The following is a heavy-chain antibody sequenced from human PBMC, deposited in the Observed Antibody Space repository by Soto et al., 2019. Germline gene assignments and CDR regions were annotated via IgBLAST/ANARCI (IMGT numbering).Heavy chain of an antibody. CDR2: IIPIFGTA. CDR3: ARAPQPAAIHDAGYYYYGMDV. D-gene: IGHD2-2*02. CDR1: GGTFSSYA. Sequence: GASVKVSCKASGGTFSSYAISWVRQAPGQGLEWMGGIIPIFGTANYAQKFQGRVTITADESTSTAYMELSSLRSEDTAVYYCARAPQPAAIHDAGYYYYGMDVWGQGTKVTV. J-gene: IGHJ6*02. V-gene: IGHV1-69*13.